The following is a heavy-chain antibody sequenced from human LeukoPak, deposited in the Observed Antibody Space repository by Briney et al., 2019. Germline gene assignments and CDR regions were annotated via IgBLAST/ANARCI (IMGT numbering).Heavy chain of an antibody. CDR3: ARREMNIPFDN. J-gene: IGHJ4*02. CDR1: GGSISSSSYY. V-gene: IGHV4-39*01. Sequence: SETLSLTCTVSGGSISSSSYYWGWIRQPPGKGLEWIGSIYYSGSTYYNPSLKSRVTISVDTSKNQFSLKLSSVTAADTAVYYCARREMNIPFDNWGQGTLVTVSS. CDR2: IYYSGST.